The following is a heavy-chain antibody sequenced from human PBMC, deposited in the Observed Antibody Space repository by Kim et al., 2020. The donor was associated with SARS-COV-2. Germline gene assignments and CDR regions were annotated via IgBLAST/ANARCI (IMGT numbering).Heavy chain of an antibody. CDR2: T. Sequence: TNYEQKLQGRVTMTTNTSASTAYMGLRSLRSDDTAVYYCARGRSVTHFDYWGQGTLVTVSS. J-gene: IGHJ4*02. CDR3: ARGRSVTHFDY. D-gene: IGHD4-17*01. V-gene: IGHV1-18*01.